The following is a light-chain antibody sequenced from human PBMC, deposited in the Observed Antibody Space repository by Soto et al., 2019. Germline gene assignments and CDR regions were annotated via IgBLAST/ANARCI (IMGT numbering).Light chain of an antibody. J-gene: IGKJ3*01. CDR2: AAS. CDR1: QGISNY. Sequence: DIQMTQSPSSLAASVGDRVTISCRASQGISNYLAWYQQKPGKVPKLLIYAASTLQSGVSSRFTGGGSGTDFPLTISSLQPEDVATYYVQKYDWTPFTVGPGNKVDIK. V-gene: IGKV1-27*01. CDR3: QKYDWTPFT.